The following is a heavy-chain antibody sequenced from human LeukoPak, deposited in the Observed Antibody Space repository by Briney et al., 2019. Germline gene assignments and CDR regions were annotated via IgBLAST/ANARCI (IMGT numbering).Heavy chain of an antibody. J-gene: IGHJ4*02. V-gene: IGHV3-30-3*01. D-gene: IGHD4-23*01. CDR3: ARVSGVDYGGNYD. CDR2: ISYDGSNK. Sequence: PGGSLRLSCAASGFTFSSYSMHWVRQAPGKGLEWVAVISYDGSNKYYADSVKGRFTISRDNSKNTLYLQMNSLRAEDTAVYYCARVSGVDYGGNYDWGQGTLVTVSS. CDR1: GFTFSSYS.